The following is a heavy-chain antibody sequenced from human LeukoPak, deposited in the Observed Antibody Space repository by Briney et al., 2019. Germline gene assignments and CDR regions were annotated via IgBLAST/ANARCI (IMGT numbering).Heavy chain of an antibody. CDR3: ASSEWELTSLDY. D-gene: IGHD1-26*01. J-gene: IGHJ4*02. Sequence: GGSLRLSCAASGFTFSSYAMHWVRQAPGKGLEWVAVISYDGSNKYYADSVKGRFTISRDNSKNTLYLQMNSLRAEDTAVYYCASSEWELTSLDYCGQGTLATVYS. CDR2: ISYDGSNK. V-gene: IGHV3-30-3*01. CDR1: GFTFSSYA.